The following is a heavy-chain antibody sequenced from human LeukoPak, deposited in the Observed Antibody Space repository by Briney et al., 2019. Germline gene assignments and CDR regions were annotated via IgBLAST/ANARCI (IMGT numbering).Heavy chain of an antibody. CDR1: GITFSSYG. CDR3: AKNQRRDGYSPTDY. CDR2: IWYDGSNK. J-gene: IGHJ4*02. Sequence: GRSLRLSCAASGITFSSYGMHWVRQAPGKGLEWVGNIWYDGSNKFYADSVKGRFTISRDNSKNTLFLQMNSLRAEDTAVYYCAKNQRRDGYSPTDYWGQGTLVTVSS. V-gene: IGHV3-33*06. D-gene: IGHD5-24*01.